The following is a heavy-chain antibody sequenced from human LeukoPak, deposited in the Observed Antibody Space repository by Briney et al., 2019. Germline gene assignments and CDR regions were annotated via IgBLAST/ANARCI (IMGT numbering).Heavy chain of an antibody. D-gene: IGHD3-22*01. Sequence: SETLSLTCTVSGGSISTYYWSWIRQPPGKGLEWIGHIYYSGSTNHNPSLKSRVTIAVDTSKNHFSLKLSSVTAADTAVYYCTRNYDSSGYTTFGYWGWGTLVTVSS. J-gene: IGHJ4*02. CDR1: GGSISTYY. V-gene: IGHV4-59*01. CDR3: TRNYDSSGYTTFGY. CDR2: IYYSGST.